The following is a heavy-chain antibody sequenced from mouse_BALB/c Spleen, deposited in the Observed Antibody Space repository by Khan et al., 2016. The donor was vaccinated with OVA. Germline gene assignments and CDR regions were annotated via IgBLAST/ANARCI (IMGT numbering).Heavy chain of an antibody. D-gene: IGHD2-10*01. CDR2: INTYTGEP. Sequence: QIQFVQSGPELKKPGATVKISCKASGYTFTKFGMNWVKQAPGKGLEWMGWINTYTGEPTYADDFKGRFAFSMETSASTAYLQINNLKDEDTATYFCARPPYFFYTMAYWGQGTSVTVSS. CDR1: GYTFTKFG. V-gene: IGHV9-3-1*01. J-gene: IGHJ4*01. CDR3: ARPPYFFYTMAY.